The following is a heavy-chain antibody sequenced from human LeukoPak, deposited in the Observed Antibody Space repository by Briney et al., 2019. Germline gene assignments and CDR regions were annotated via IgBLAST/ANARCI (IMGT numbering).Heavy chain of an antibody. V-gene: IGHV1-18*01. CDR2: ISAYNGNT. D-gene: IGHD3-16*01. CDR3: GTMISSKYYYYYMDV. J-gene: IGHJ6*03. CDR1: GYTFTSYG. Sequence: ASVKVSCKASGYTFTSYGISWVRQAPGQGLEWMGWISAYNGNTNYAQKFQGRVTITADKSTSTTYMELSSLRSEDTAVYYCGTMISSKYYYYYMDVWGKGTTVTVSS.